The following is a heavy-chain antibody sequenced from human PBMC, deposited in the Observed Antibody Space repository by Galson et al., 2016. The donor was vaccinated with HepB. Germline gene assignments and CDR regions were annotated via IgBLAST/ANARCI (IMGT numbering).Heavy chain of an antibody. D-gene: IGHD6-19*01. CDR3: ARRAYRTGDPHPFYFDY. J-gene: IGHJ4*02. CDR2: IYPGDSDT. Sequence: QSGAEVKKPGESLKISCKGSGYSFTTYWIGWVRQKPGKGLEWMGIIYPGDSDTTYSPSFQGQVTISADKSISTAYLQWSSLKASDTAMYYCARRAYRTGDPHPFYFDYWGQGTLLTVSS. V-gene: IGHV5-51*01. CDR1: GYSFTTYW.